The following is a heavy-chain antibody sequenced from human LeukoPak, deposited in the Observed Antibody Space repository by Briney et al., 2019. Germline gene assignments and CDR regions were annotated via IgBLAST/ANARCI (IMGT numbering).Heavy chain of an antibody. CDR3: AKDTPKYDSSGYFDY. CDR1: GFTFSSYA. V-gene: IGHV3-30*04. J-gene: IGHJ4*02. CDR2: ISYDGSNK. D-gene: IGHD3-22*01. Sequence: GGSLRLSCAASGFTFSSYAMHWVRQAPGKGLEWVAVISYDGSNKYYADSVKGRFTISRDNSKNTLYLQMNSLRAEDTAVYYCAKDTPKYDSSGYFDYWGQGTLVTVSS.